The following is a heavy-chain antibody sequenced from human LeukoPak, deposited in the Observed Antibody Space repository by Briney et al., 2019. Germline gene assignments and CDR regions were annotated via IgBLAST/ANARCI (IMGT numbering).Heavy chain of an antibody. Sequence: ASVKVSCKASGYTFTGDYMHWVRQAPGQGLEWMGWINPNSGGTNYAQKFQGRVTMTRDTSISTAYMDLSRLRSEDTAVYYCARRRGQQLGGFDPWGQGTLVTVSS. J-gene: IGHJ5*02. CDR2: INPNSGGT. V-gene: IGHV1-2*02. D-gene: IGHD6-13*01. CDR3: ARRRGQQLGGFDP. CDR1: GYTFTGDY.